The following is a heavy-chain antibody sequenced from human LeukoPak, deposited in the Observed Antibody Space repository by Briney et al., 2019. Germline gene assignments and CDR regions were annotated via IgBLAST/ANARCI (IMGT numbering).Heavy chain of an antibody. V-gene: IGHV1-3*04. CDR3: ARYFGSGSYLDY. CDR2: INTGNGQT. D-gene: IGHD3-10*01. Sequence: ASVKVSCKTSGYTFTKFAIHWVRQAPGQRLEWMGWINTGNGQTKYSENFEGRVTMTRDTSTSTIYVEVRGLASEDTGLYYCARYFGSGSYLDYWGQGTLLTVSS. CDR1: GYTFTKFA. J-gene: IGHJ4*02.